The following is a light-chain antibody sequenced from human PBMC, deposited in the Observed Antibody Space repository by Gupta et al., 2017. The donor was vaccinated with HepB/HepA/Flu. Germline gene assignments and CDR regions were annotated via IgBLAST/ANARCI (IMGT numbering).Light chain of an antibody. CDR3: QQYGSSPMCS. CDR1: QSVSSSH. CDR2: GAS. Sequence: VLSQSPGTLSLSPVQRATLSCRASQSVSSSHLAWYQQKPGQAPRPLIYGASSRANGIPDRFSGSGSWTDFTLTISRLEPEDFAVYYCQQYGSSPMCSFGQGTKLEIK. J-gene: IGKJ2*04. V-gene: IGKV3-20*01.